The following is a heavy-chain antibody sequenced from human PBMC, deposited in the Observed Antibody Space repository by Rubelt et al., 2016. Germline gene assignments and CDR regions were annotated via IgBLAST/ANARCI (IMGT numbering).Heavy chain of an antibody. J-gene: IGHJ6*02. Sequence: GLTFGSSAMHWVRQAPDKGLEWLAVISYDGSNKYYADSVKGRFTISRDNSKNTLYLQMNSLTVEDTAVYYCATYCGSDPCYGWNYYGMDVWGQGTTVTVSS. D-gene: IGHD2-21*02. CDR2: ISYDGSNK. CDR1: GLTFGSSA. V-gene: IGHV3-30*04. CDR3: ATYCGSDPCYGWNYYGMDV.